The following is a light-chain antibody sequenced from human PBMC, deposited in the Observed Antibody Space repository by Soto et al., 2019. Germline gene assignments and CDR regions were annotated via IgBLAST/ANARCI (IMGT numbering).Light chain of an antibody. CDR1: SSDVGSYNL. J-gene: IGLJ1*01. CDR2: EVS. CDR3: AAWDDSLNGSYV. V-gene: IGLV2-14*02. Sequence: QSVLTQPASVSGSPGQSITISCTGTSSDVGSYNLVSWYQQHPGKAPKLMIYEVSKRPSGVSNRFSGSKSGTSASLAISGLQSEDEADYYCAAWDDSLNGSYVFGTGTKVTV.